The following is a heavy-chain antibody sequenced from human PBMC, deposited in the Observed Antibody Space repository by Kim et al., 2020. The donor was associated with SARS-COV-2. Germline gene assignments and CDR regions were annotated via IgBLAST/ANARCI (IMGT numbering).Heavy chain of an antibody. V-gene: IGHV3-7*01. CDR2: DGSEK. Sequence: DGSEKNYVDSVKGRFTISRDNAENSLYLQMNNLRAEDTAVYFCASGGWLDYWGQGTLVTVSS. J-gene: IGHJ4*02. D-gene: IGHD6-19*01. CDR3: ASGGWLDY.